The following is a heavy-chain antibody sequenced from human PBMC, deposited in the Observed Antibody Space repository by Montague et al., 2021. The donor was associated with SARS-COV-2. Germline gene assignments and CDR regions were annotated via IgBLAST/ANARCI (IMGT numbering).Heavy chain of an antibody. CDR1: GGSFSGYY. Sequence: SETLSLTCAVYGGSFSGYYWSWIRQPPGKGLEWIGEINHSGSTNYNPSLKSRVTISVDTSKNQSSLKLSSVTAADTAVYYCARERFGDSFYYGMDVWGQGTTVTVSS. V-gene: IGHV4-34*01. CDR2: INHSGST. CDR3: ARERFGDSFYYGMDV. D-gene: IGHD4-17*01. J-gene: IGHJ6*02.